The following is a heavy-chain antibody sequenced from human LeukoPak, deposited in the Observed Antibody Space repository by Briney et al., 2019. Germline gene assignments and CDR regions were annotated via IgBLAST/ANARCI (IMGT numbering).Heavy chain of an antibody. V-gene: IGHV4-34*01. CDR2: MNHSGST. CDR1: GGSFSGYY. CDR3: ASQYCSSTSCYEVDWFDP. J-gene: IGHJ5*02. Sequence: SETLSLTCAVYGGSFSGYYWSWIRQPPGKGLEWIGEMNHSGSTNYNPSLKSRVTISVDTSKNQFSLKLSSVTAADTAVYYCASQYCSSTSCYEVDWFDPWGQGTLVTVSS. D-gene: IGHD2-2*01.